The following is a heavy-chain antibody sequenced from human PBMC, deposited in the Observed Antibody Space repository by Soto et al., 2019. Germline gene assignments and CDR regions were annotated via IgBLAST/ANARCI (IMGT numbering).Heavy chain of an antibody. J-gene: IGHJ6*02. CDR2: FIPIFCTA. CDR3: ARVVRELRDYYYGMDV. D-gene: IGHD1-7*01. CDR1: GGTFSSYA. Sequence: QVQLVQSGAEVKKPGSSVKVSCKASGGTFSSYAISWVRQAPGHGLEWMGGFIPIFCTANYAQKFQRRVTITADESTSKAYIELSSLRSEDTAVYYCARVVRELRDYYYGMDVRGQGTKVPVPS. V-gene: IGHV1-69*01.